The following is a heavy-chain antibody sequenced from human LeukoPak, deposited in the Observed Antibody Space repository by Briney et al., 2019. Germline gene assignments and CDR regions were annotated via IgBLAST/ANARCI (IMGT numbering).Heavy chain of an antibody. CDR2: LYTSGST. V-gene: IGHV4-4*07. Sequence: SETLSLTCTVSDGSISSYYWSWIRQPAGKGLEWIGRLYTSGSTNYNPSLKSRVIMSVDTSKNQFSLKLSSVTAADTAVYYCACSSSGWFWNYWGQGTLVTVSS. J-gene: IGHJ4*02. D-gene: IGHD6-19*01. CDR3: ACSSSGWFWNY. CDR1: DGSISSYY.